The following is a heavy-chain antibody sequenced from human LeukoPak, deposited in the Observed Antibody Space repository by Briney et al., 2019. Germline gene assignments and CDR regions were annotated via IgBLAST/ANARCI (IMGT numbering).Heavy chain of an antibody. CDR1: GFTVSSSY. Sequence: GGSLRLSCVVSGFTVSSSYMYWVRQAPGKGLEWVSYISSSSSTIYYADSVKGRFTISRDNAKNSLDLQMNSLRDEDTAVYYCARARASGRSGFDYWGQGTLVTVSS. CDR2: ISSSSSTI. J-gene: IGHJ4*02. D-gene: IGHD2-15*01. V-gene: IGHV3-48*02. CDR3: ARARASGRSGFDY.